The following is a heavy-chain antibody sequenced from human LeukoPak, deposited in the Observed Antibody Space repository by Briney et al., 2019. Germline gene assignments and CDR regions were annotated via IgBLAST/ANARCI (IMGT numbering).Heavy chain of an antibody. J-gene: IGHJ4*02. CDR1: GFTFSDYG. CDR2: IWYDGSNK. D-gene: IGHD3-10*01. V-gene: IGHV3-33*01. Sequence: PGRSLRLSCAASGFTFSDYGMHWVRQAPGKGLEWVAVIWYDGSNKYYADSVKGRFTISRDNSKNTLYLQMNSLTAEDTAVYYCARTRRGVIINYWGQGTLVTVSS. CDR3: ARTRRGVIINY.